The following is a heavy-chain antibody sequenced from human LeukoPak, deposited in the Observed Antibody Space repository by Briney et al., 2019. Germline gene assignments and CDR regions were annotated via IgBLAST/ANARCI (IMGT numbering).Heavy chain of an antibody. V-gene: IGHV1-69*06. J-gene: IGHJ6*03. CDR3: ASVVVTAPYYYYMDV. CDR2: IIPIFGTS. D-gene: IGHD2-21*02. CDR1: GGTFSTYA. Sequence: GASVKLSCKASGGTFSTYAISWVRQAPGPGLEWMGGIIPIFGTSNYAQKFQGRATITADKSTSTAYMDLSSLRSEDTAVYYCASVVVTAPYYYYMDVWGKGTTVTISS.